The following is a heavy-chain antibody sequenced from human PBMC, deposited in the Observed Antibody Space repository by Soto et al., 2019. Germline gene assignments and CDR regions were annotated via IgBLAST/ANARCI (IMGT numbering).Heavy chain of an antibody. CDR3: ARDVSGLHWFAP. CDR2: ISSSSSTI. CDR1: GFTISSNY. V-gene: IGHV3-48*02. D-gene: IGHD5-12*01. J-gene: IGHJ5*02. Sequence: PGGSLRLSCAASGFTISSNYMSWVRQAPGKGREWVSYISSSSSTIYYADSVKGRFTISRENAKNSLYLQMNSLRDEDRAVSSCARDVSGLHWFAPWRQETLFPVPS.